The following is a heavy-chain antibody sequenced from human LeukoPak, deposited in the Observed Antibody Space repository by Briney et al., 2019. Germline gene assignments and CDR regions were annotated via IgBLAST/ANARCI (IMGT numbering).Heavy chain of an antibody. V-gene: IGHV3-23*01. J-gene: IGHJ4*02. CDR3: AKDSKGQIYFDWLLIFDY. CDR2: ISGSGGST. Sequence: PPGGSLRLSCAASGFTFSSYAMSWVRQAPGKGLEWVSAISGSGGSTYYADSVKGRFTISRDNSKNTLYLQMNSPRAEDTAVYYCAKDSKGQIYFDWLLIFDYWGQGTLVTVSS. D-gene: IGHD3-9*01. CDR1: GFTFSSYA.